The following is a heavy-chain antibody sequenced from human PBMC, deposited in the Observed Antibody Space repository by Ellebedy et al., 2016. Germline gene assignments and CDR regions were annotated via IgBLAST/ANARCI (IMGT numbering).Heavy chain of an antibody. Sequence: GESLKISCAASGFTFSSYDMNWVRQAPGKGLEWVSCITRSSTSIYYTDSVKGRFTISRDNAKNSLYLQMNSLRAEDTAVYYCATTKGEQWPYWGQGTLVTVSS. V-gene: IGHV3-48*01. D-gene: IGHD6-19*01. J-gene: IGHJ4*02. CDR1: GFTFSSYD. CDR3: ATTKGEQWPY. CDR2: ITRSSTSI.